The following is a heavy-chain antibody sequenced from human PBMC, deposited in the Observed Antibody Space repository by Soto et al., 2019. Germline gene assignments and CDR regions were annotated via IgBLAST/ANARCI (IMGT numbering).Heavy chain of an antibody. Sequence: ASVKVSCKAPGDTFTAYFILWVRQAPGQGLEWMGWINPNSGATHYAQKFQGRVTMTSDTSISSAYMELTGLTSDDTAVYYCATDTRYRSRWTYYTDYGLDVCGQRPTVTVCS. V-gene: IGHV1-2*02. D-gene: IGHD6-13*01. J-gene: IGHJ6*02. CDR2: INPNSGAT. CDR3: ATDTRYRSRWTYYTDYGLDV. CDR1: GDTFTAYF.